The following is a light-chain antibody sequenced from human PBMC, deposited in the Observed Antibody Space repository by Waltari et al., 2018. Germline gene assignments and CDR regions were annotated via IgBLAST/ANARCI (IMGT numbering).Light chain of an antibody. Sequence: QSVLTQPPSVSGAPGQRVTISCTGSSSNIGTGYDVHWYQQLPGTAPKLHIYGNSNRPSGVPDRFSASKSGTSASLAITGLQAEDEADYYCQSYDSSLGGSVFGGWTKLTVL. J-gene: IGLJ2*01. CDR2: GNS. CDR1: SSNIGTGYD. V-gene: IGLV1-40*01. CDR3: QSYDSSLGGSV.